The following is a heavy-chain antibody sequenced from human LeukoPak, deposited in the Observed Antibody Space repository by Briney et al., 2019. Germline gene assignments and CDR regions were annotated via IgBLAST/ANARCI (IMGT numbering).Heavy chain of an antibody. Sequence: SETLSLTCTVSGGSISSYYWSWIRQPPGKGLQWIGYIYYSGSTNYNPSLKSRVTISVDTSKNQFSLKLSSVTAADTAVYYCARSYSFHPLFDYWGQGTLVTVSS. CDR3: ARSYSFHPLFDY. V-gene: IGHV4-59*01. CDR1: GGSISSYY. D-gene: IGHD5-18*01. CDR2: IYYSGST. J-gene: IGHJ4*02.